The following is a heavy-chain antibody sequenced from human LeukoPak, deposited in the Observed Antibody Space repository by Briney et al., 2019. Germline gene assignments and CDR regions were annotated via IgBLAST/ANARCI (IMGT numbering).Heavy chain of an antibody. CDR2: INTNTGNP. CDR3: ARSSRGIAAAGTPKFGY. J-gene: IGHJ4*02. D-gene: IGHD6-13*01. Sequence: GASVKVSCKASGYTFTSYAMNWVRQAPGQGLEWMGWINTNTGNPTYAQGFTGRFVFSLDTSVSTAYLQISSLKAEDTAVYYCARSSRGIAAAGTPKFGYWGQGTLVTVSS. V-gene: IGHV7-4-1*02. CDR1: GYTFTSYA.